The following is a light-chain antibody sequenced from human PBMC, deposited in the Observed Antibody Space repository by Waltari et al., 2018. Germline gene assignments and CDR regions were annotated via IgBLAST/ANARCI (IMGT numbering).Light chain of an antibody. CDR3: AAWDDSLNGRGV. CDR1: SSNIGSNT. V-gene: IGLV1-44*01. J-gene: IGLJ1*01. CDR2: SNK. Sequence: QSVLTQPPSASGTPGQRVTISCSGSSSNIGSNTVNWYQQLPGTAPKLLIYSNKQRPSGVPDRFSGSKSGTSASLAISGLQSEDEADYYCAAWDDSLNGRGVFGTGTKVTVL.